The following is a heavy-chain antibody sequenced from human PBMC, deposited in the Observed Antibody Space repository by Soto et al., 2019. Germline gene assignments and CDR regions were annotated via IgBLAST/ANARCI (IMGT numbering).Heavy chain of an antibody. D-gene: IGHD3-3*01. V-gene: IGHV4-59*01. Sequence: SETLSLTCTVSGGSISSYYWSWIRRPPGKGLEWIGYIYYSGSTNYNPSLKSRVTISVDTSKNQFSLKLSSVTAADTAVYHCARAFTIFGGTAFDIWGQGTMVTVSS. CDR3: ARAFTIFGGTAFDI. CDR1: GGSISSYY. CDR2: IYYSGST. J-gene: IGHJ3*02.